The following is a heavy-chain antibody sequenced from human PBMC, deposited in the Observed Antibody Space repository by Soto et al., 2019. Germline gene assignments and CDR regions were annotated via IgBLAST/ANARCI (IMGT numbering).Heavy chain of an antibody. CDR1: GGSISSYY. D-gene: IGHD3-22*01. V-gene: IGHV4-59*01. CDR2: IYYSGST. Sequence: SETLSLTXTVSGGSISSYYWSWIRQPPGKGLEWIGYIYYSGSTNYNPSLKSRVTISVDTSKNQFSLKLSSVTAAGTAVYYCARGKRRDSSGYYLDYWGQGTLVTVSS. J-gene: IGHJ4*02. CDR3: ARGKRRDSSGYYLDY.